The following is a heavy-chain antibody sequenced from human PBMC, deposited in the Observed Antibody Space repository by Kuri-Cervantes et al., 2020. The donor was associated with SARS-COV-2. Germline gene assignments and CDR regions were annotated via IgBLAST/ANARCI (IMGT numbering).Heavy chain of an antibody. CDR2: IIPILGIA. CDR3: ARAPTGYHKWFPSFDNWFDP. D-gene: IGHD3-22*01. J-gene: IGHJ5*02. V-gene: IGHV1-69*10. Sequence: LVKVSCKASGGTFSSYAISWVRQAPGQGLEWMGGIIPILGIANYAQKFQGRVTITADKSTSTAYMELSSLRSEDTAVYYCARAPTGYHKWFPSFDNWFDPWGQGTLVTVSS. CDR1: GGTFSSYA.